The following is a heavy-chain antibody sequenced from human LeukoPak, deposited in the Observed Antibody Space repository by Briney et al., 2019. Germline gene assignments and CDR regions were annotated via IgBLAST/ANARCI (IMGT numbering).Heavy chain of an antibody. J-gene: IGHJ4*02. CDR2: ISWNSGSI. D-gene: IGHD6-19*01. CDR1: GFTFDDYA. CDR3: AKDIRVAGPYYFDY. Sequence: TGRSLRLSCAASGFTFDDYAMHWVRQAPGKGLEWVSGISWNSGSIGYADSVKGRFTISRDNAKNSLYLQMNSLRAEDTALYYCAKDIRVAGPYYFDYWGQGTLVTVSS. V-gene: IGHV3-9*01.